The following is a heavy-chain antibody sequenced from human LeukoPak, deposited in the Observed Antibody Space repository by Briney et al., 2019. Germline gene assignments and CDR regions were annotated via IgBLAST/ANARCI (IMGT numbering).Heavy chain of an antibody. J-gene: IGHJ4*02. CDR3: ATALYSSSWSTPCDY. CDR2: IIPILGIA. CDR1: GGTFSSYA. D-gene: IGHD6-13*01. V-gene: IGHV1-69*04. Sequence: SVKVSCKASGGTFSSYAISWVRQAPGQGLEWMGRIIPILGIANYAQKFQGRVTMTRDTSTSTVYMELSSLRSEDTAVYYCATALYSSSWSTPCDYWGQGTLVTVSS.